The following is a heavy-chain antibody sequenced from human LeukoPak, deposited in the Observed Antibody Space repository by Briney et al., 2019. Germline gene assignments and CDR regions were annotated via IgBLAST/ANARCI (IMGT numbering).Heavy chain of an antibody. CDR3: ARKEEYSDAFDI. CDR2: INHSGST. CDR1: GGSFSGYY. D-gene: IGHD6-6*01. J-gene: IGHJ3*02. Sequence: PSETLSLTCAVYGGSFSGYYWSWIRQPPGKGLEWIGEINHSGSTNYNPSLKSRVTISVDTSKNQFSLKLSSVTAADTAVYYCARKEEYSDAFDIWGQGTMVTVSS. V-gene: IGHV4-34*01.